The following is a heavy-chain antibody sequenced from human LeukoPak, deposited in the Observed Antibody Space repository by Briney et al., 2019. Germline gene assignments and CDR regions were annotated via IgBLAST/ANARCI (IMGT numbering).Heavy chain of an antibody. D-gene: IGHD6-19*01. CDR3: ARDRAVAGLFDN. CDR1: GFTFSTYW. V-gene: IGHV3-7*01. Sequence: PGGSLRLSCAASGFTFSTYWMTWVRQTPGKGLEWVANIKEDGGEKNYVDSVEGRFTISRDNTKNTVYLQMNSLRAEDTAVYYCARDRAVAGLFDNWGQGTLVTVSS. CDR2: IKEDGGEK. J-gene: IGHJ4*02.